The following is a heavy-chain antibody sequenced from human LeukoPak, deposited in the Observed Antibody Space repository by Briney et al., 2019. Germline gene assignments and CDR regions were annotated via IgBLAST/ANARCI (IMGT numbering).Heavy chain of an antibody. D-gene: IGHD3-10*01. V-gene: IGHV4-34*01. CDR3: ASAGYYGSGSYYSH. CDR1: GGSFSGYY. Sequence: SETLSLTCAVYGGSFSGYYWSWIRQPPGKGLEWIGEINHSGSTNYNPSLKSRVTISVDTSKNQFSLKLSSVTAADTAVYYCASAGYYGSGSYYSHWGQGTLVTVSS. CDR2: INHSGST. J-gene: IGHJ4*02.